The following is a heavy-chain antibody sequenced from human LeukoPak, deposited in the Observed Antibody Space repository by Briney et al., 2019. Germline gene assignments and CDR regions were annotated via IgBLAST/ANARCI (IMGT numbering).Heavy chain of an antibody. CDR3: ATARNDYDTNGFSVLDY. V-gene: IGHV3-33*08. D-gene: IGHD3-22*01. CDR1: GFTVSSNY. J-gene: IGHJ4*02. Sequence: GGSLRLSCAASGFTVSSNYMSWVRQAPGKGLEWVAVIWYDGSNKDYADSVKGRFTISRDNSQNTLYLQMNSLRAEDTAVYYCATARNDYDTNGFSVLDYWGQGTLVTVSS. CDR2: IWYDGSNK.